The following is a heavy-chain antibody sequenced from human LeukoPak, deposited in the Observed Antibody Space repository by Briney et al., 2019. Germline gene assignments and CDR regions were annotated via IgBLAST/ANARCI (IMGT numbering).Heavy chain of an antibody. CDR2: ISSSSDYI. CDR3: ARYTGTTGTTYHYYGVDV. D-gene: IGHD1-1*01. Sequence: TGGSLRLSCAASGFTFSTYSMNWVRQAPGKGLEWVSSISSSSDYIYSAASVKGRFTISRDNAKSSLYLQMNSLRAEDTAVYYCARYTGTTGTTYHYYGVDVWGQGTTVTVSS. CDR1: GFTFSTYS. V-gene: IGHV3-21*06. J-gene: IGHJ6*02.